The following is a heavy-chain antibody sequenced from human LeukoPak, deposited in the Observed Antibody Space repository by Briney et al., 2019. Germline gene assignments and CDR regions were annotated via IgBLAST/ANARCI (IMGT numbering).Heavy chain of an antibody. V-gene: IGHV3-21*01. D-gene: IGHD2-2*01. CDR2: ISSSSSYI. CDR3: ARDSPSHCSSTSCYSALAQDFDY. CDR1: GFTFSSYS. J-gene: IGHJ4*02. Sequence: SGGSLRLSCAASGFTFSSYSMNWVHQAPGKGLEWVSSISSSSSYIYYADSVKGRFTISRDNAKNSLYLQMNSLRAEDTAVYYCARDSPSHCSSTSCYSALAQDFDYWGQGTLVTVSS.